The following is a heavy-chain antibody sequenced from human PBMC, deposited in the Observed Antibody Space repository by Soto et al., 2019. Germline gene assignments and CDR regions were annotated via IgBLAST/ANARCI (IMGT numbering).Heavy chain of an antibody. CDR2: ISGSGSKT. CDR3: AREVVLGGTNYYYYGLGV. Sequence: EVQLLESGGGVVQSGGSLRVSCEVSGFTLSSYAMSWVRQAPGKGLEWVSAISGSGSKTYYAASVKGRFTISRDNSENTVYLQLNSVRLEDTAVYYCAREVVLGGTNYYYYGLGVWGRGTTVTVSS. V-gene: IGHV3-23*01. CDR1: GFTLSSYA. D-gene: IGHD3-10*01. J-gene: IGHJ6*02.